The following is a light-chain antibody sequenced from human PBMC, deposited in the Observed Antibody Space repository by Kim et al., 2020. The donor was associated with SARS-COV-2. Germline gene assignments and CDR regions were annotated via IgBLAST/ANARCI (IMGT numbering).Light chain of an antibody. CDR2: GKD. CDR1: SLRTYY. J-gene: IGLJ2*01. V-gene: IGLV3-19*01. Sequence: SSELTQDPAVSVALGQTVTITCQGDSLRTYYATWYQQRPGQAPIVVIYGKDNRPSGIPDRFSGSSSGNSASLTITGTQAGDEADYYCNSRDSSDNVVFGGGTQLTVL. CDR3: NSRDSSDNVV.